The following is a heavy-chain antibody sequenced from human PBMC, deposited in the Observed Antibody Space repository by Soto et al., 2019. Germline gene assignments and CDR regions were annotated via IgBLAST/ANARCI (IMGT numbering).Heavy chain of an antibody. CDR1: GYTFSSYD. CDR3: ARGDTSYSY. CDR2: ISTSKGNT. Sequence: ASVKVSCKASGYTFSSYDITWVRQAPGQGLEWMGWISTSKGNTIYARNFQGRVTMTTDTSTGTVYMEVRSLRYDDTAVYYCARGDTSYSYWGQGTLVTVSS. D-gene: IGHD5-18*01. J-gene: IGHJ4*02. V-gene: IGHV1-18*04.